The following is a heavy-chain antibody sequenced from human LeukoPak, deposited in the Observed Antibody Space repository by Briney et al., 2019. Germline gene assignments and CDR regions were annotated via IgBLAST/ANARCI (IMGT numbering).Heavy chain of an antibody. CDR3: ARMIPGTYYYDSSGYYLFDY. CDR2: ISAYNGNT. D-gene: IGHD3-22*01. CDR1: GGTFSSYA. V-gene: IGHV1-18*01. Sequence: GASVKVSCKASGGTFSSYAISWVRQAPGQGLEWMGWISAYNGNTNYAQKLQGRVTMTTDTSTSTAYMELRSLRSDDTAVYYCARMIPGTYYYDSSGYYLFDYWGQGTLVTASS. J-gene: IGHJ4*02.